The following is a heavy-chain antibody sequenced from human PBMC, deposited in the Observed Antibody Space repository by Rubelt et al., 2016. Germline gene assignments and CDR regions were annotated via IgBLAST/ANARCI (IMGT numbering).Heavy chain of an antibody. CDR3: ARDWGDPRVEIPYGMDV. D-gene: IGHD5-24*01. CDR2: IWYDGSDK. V-gene: IGHV3-33*01. CDR1: GFIFSNYA. Sequence: GRSLRLSCAPSGFIFSNYAMHWVRQAPGKGLEWVAIIWYDGSDKYYSDSVKGRFTISRDNSKNTLYLQMNSLRADDTAVYYCARDWGDPRVEIPYGMDVWGQGTTVTVSS. J-gene: IGHJ6*02.